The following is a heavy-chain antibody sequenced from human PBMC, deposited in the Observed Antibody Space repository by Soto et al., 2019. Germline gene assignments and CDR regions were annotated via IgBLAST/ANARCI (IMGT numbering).Heavy chain of an antibody. V-gene: IGHV3-48*03. CDR1: GFTFSSYA. J-gene: IGHJ6*03. CDR2: ISSSGSTI. CDR3: ARGIGISSETSYYYMDV. Sequence: GGSLRLSCAASGFTFSSYAMHWVRQAPGKGLEYASYISSSGSTIYYADSVKGRFTISRDKAKNSLYLQMNSLGAEETAVSYCARGIGISSETSYYYMDVWGKGTTVTVSS. D-gene: IGHD2-15*01.